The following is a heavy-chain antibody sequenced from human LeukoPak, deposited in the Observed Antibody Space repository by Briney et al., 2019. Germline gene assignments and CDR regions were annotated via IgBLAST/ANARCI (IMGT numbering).Heavy chain of an antibody. Sequence: PSETLSLTCAVYGGSFSGYYWSWIRQPPGKGLEWIGEINHSGSTNYNPSLKSRVTISVDTSKNQFSLKLSSVTAADTAVYYCARVMPEAKVEGGKQLARGGGFDYWGQGTLVTVSS. CDR3: ARVMPEAKVEGGKQLARGGGFDY. CDR2: INHSGST. V-gene: IGHV4-34*01. J-gene: IGHJ4*02. D-gene: IGHD6-13*01. CDR1: GGSFSGYY.